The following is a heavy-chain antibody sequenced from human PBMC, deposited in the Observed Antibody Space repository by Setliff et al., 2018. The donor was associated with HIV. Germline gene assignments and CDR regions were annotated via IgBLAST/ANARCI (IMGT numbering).Heavy chain of an antibody. D-gene: IGHD3-22*01. J-gene: IGHJ1*01. CDR2: IFPGGAT. CDR3: ARWGDGFNSYDS. Sequence: SETLSLTCSVSGVSISSYYWSWIRHSPGKGLEWIGIIFPGGATNYNPSLTSRVTIAVDTSKDQFSLRLYSVTAADTAVYFCARWGDGFNSYDSWGQGTLVTVSS. CDR1: GVSISSYY. V-gene: IGHV4-59*01.